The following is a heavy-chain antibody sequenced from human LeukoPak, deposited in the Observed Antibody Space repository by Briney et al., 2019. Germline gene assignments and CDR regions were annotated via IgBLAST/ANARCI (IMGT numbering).Heavy chain of an antibody. CDR3: ARARGDV. CDR1: GFTFSSYA. CDR2: ISGSGGST. Sequence: GGSLRLSCAVSGFTFSSYAMSWVRQAPGKGLGWVSTISGSGGSTYYADSVKGRFTISRDNAKNSLYLQMNSLRVDDTAVYYCARARGDVWGQGTTVTVSS. J-gene: IGHJ6*02. V-gene: IGHV3-23*01.